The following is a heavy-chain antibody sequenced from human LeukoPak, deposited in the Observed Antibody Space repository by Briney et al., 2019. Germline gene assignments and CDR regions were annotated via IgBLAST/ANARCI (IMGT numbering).Heavy chain of an antibody. CDR1: GFTFSSYG. J-gene: IGHJ4*02. CDR3: TTDWTPRYSYATFDS. CDR2: IWYDGSNK. V-gene: IGHV3-33*01. Sequence: SGGSLRLSCAASGFTFSSYGMHWVRQAPGKGLEWVAVIWYDGSNKYYADSVKGRFTISRDNSKNTLYLQMNSLKTEDTAVYYCTTDWTPRYSYATFDSWGQGTLVTVSS. D-gene: IGHD3-16*01.